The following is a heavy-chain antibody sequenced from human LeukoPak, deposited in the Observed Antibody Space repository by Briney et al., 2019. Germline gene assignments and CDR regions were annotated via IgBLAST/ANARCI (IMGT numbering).Heavy chain of an antibody. D-gene: IGHD2-21*01. Sequence: GGSLRLSCAASGFTFSNFNMAWVRQAPGKGPEWVSSISDGGDATGYAESVKGRFTISRDNSKATVWLQMNSLKVEDTAHYYCAKSDCGGDGCKLLNYWAQGTLVTVSS. CDR1: GFTFSNFN. J-gene: IGHJ4*02. CDR2: ISDGGDAT. CDR3: AKSDCGGDGCKLLNY. V-gene: IGHV3-23*01.